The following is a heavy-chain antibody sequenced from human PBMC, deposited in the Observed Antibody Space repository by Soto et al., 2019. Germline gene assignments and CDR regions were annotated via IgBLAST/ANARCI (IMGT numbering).Heavy chain of an antibody. J-gene: IGHJ6*02. Sequence: SETLSLTCTVSGGSISSGGYYWSWIRQHPGKGLEWIGYIYYSGSNYYNPSLKSRVTISVDTSKNQFSLKLSSGTAADPAGYYWARDGLELRGYYYYGRDVWGQGTTVTVSS. CDR1: GGSISSGGYY. CDR3: ARDGLELRGYYYYGRDV. D-gene: IGHD1-7*01. V-gene: IGHV4-31*03. CDR2: IYYSGSN.